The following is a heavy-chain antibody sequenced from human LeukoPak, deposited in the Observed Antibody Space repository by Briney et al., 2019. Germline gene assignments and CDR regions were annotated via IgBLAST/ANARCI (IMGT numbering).Heavy chain of an antibody. CDR3: ARGPGDY. Sequence: GGSLRLSCAASGFTVSNYYMGWVRQALGKGLEWASVIYTGGSTWYADSVKGRFTLSRDNSKNTLYLQMNSLRAEDTAVYYCARGPGDYWGQGTLVTVSS. J-gene: IGHJ4*02. CDR2: IYTGGST. D-gene: IGHD7-27*01. V-gene: IGHV3-53*01. CDR1: GFTVSNYY.